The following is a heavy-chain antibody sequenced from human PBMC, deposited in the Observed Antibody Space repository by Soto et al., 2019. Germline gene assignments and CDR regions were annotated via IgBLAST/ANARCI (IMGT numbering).Heavy chain of an antibody. V-gene: IGHV3-30*18. CDR1: EFTFSNYG. CDR2: ISYDGSNK. Sequence: GGSLRLSCAASEFTFSNYGMHWVRQAPGKGLEWVAVISYDGSNKYYADSVKGRFTISRDISKNTLYLQMNSLRAEDTAVYYCAKEVTAVAGTAAYYYGMDVWGQGTTVTVSS. CDR3: AKEVTAVAGTAAYYYGMDV. J-gene: IGHJ6*02. D-gene: IGHD6-19*01.